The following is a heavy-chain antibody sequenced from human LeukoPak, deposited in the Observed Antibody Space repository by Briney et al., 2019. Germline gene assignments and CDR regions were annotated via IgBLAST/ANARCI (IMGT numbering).Heavy chain of an antibody. D-gene: IGHD6-19*01. CDR1: GGSISSYF. J-gene: IGHJ6*02. CDR3: VRGWDSGWYDISTSYYGMDV. V-gene: IGHV4-59*01. Sequence: PSETLSLTCTVSGGSISSYFWSWVRQPPGKGLEWIGFVYYSGSTNYNPSLRSRVYISVETAKNQFSLKLFSLTAADTAVYYCVRGWDSGWYDISTSYYGMDVWGQGTTVIVSS. CDR2: VYYSGST.